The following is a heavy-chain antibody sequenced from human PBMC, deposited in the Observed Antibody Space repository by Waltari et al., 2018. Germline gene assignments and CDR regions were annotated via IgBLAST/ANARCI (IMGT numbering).Heavy chain of an antibody. V-gene: IGHV4-39*01. CDR2: ISYNGAT. Sequence: QLQLQESGPGLVKPSETLSLTCRVSVVSITTNRPYWGWIRQPPGQGLEWIATISYNGATYSSPSLRSRVTIFRDTSKNQLSLKLGSVTAADTAFYYCATYIGASLGTAAFDVWGQGTMVTVSS. D-gene: IGHD5-12*01. CDR3: ATYIGASLGTAAFDV. CDR1: VVSITTNRPY. J-gene: IGHJ3*01.